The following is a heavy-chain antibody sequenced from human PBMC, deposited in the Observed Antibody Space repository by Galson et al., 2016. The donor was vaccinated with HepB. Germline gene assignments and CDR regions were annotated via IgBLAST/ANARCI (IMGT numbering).Heavy chain of an antibody. CDR2: ISSSSNSM. J-gene: IGHJ6*02. CDR1: GLIFNSYS. V-gene: IGHV3-48*01. D-gene: IGHD2-15*01. Sequence: SLRLSCAASGLIFNSYSMNWVRQAPGKGLEWISYISSSSNSMYYADSVKGRFTISRDNAKNSLYLQMNSLTAEDTAVYYCARFGGSLGMDVWGQGTTVTVSS. CDR3: ARFGGSLGMDV.